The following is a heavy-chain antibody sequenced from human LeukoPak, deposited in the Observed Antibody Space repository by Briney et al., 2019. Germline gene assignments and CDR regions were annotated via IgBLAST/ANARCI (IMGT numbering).Heavy chain of an antibody. Sequence: ETLSLTCTVSGGSISSYYWSWVRQAPGKGLGWVSAISGSGGSTYYADSVKGRFTISRDNSKNTLYLQMNSLRAEDTAVYYCAKAGATTYYYYYMDVWGKGTTVTVSS. J-gene: IGHJ6*03. CDR1: GGSISSYY. CDR2: ISGSGGST. V-gene: IGHV3-23*01. CDR3: AKAGATTYYYYYMDV. D-gene: IGHD1-26*01.